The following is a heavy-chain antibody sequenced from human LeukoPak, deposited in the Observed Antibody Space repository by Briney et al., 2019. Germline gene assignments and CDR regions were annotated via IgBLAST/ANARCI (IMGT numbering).Heavy chain of an antibody. V-gene: IGHV1-2*02. J-gene: IGHJ4*02. CDR1: GYTFTGYY. Sequence: ASVKVSCKASGYTFTGYYMHWVRQAPGQGLEWIGWINPNSGGTNYAQKFQGRVTMTRDTSISTAYMELSRLRSDDTAVYYCARGYCSGGSCQALLFDYWGQGTLVTVSS. D-gene: IGHD2-15*01. CDR2: INPNSGGT. CDR3: ARGYCSGGSCQALLFDY.